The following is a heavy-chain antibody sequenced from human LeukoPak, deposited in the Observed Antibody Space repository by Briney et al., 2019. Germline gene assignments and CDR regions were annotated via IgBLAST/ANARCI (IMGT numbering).Heavy chain of an antibody. D-gene: IGHD6-19*01. CDR3: ARRGSGWYQFGMDV. J-gene: IGHJ6*02. V-gene: IGHV4-59*08. CDR1: GGSISGYY. CDR2: IYYSGST. Sequence: SETLSLTCTVSGGSISGYYWSWIRQPPGKGLEYIGYIYYSGSTNYNPSLKSRVTISVDTSKNQFSLKLSSVTAADTAVYYCARRGSGWYQFGMDVWGQGITVTVSS.